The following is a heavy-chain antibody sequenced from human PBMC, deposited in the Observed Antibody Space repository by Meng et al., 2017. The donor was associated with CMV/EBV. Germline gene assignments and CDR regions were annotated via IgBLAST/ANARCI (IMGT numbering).Heavy chain of an antibody. D-gene: IGHD1-26*01. J-gene: IGHJ6*02. CDR2: IKKDGSEK. Sequence: GGSLRLSCAASGFTFSSYWMSWVRQAPGKGLEWVANIKKDGSEKYYVDSVKGRFTISRDNAKNSLYLQMNSLRAEDTAVYYCARFVASGSPRPYYYYYYGMDVWGQGTTVTVSS. CDR3: ARFVASGSPRPYYYYYYGMDV. V-gene: IGHV3-7*01. CDR1: GFTFSSYW.